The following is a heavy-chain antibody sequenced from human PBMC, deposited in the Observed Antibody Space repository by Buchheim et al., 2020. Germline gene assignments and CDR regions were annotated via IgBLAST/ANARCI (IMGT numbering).Heavy chain of an antibody. CDR2: INHSGST. Sequence: QVQLQQWGAGLLKPSETLSLTCAVYGGSFSGYYWSWIRQPPGKGLEWIGEINHSGSTNYNPSLKSRVTISVDTSKNQFFLKLSSVTAADTAVYYCASKPYYYGSGSYWNYYYYGMDVWGQGTT. CDR3: ASKPYYYGSGSYWNYYYYGMDV. D-gene: IGHD3-10*01. V-gene: IGHV4-34*01. J-gene: IGHJ6*02. CDR1: GGSFSGYY.